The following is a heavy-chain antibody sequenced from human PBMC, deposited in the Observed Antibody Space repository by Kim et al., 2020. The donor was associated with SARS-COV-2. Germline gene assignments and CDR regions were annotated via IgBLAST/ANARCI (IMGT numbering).Heavy chain of an antibody. CDR2: ISGSGGST. CDR3: AKGLRPDRGAYYDFWSGYAVQVYDGMDV. Sequence: GSLRLSCAASGFTFSSYAMSWVRQAPGKGLEWVSAISGSGGSTYYADSVKGRFTISRDNSKNTLYLQMNSRRAEYTAVYYCAKGLRPDRGAYYDFWSGYAVQVYDGMDVWGQGTTVTVSS. CDR1: GFTFSSYA. V-gene: IGHV3-23*01. J-gene: IGHJ6*02. D-gene: IGHD3-3*01.